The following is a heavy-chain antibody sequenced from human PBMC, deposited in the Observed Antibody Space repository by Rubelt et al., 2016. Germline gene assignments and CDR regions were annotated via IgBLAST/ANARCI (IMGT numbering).Heavy chain of an antibody. CDR2: LSGSGGDT. D-gene: IGHD6-13*01. Sequence: NYAMNWVRQAPGKGLEWVSALSGSGGDTFHADSVKGRFTISRDNSKNTLYLQMNSLRTEDTAVYYCARDSSIAAADYYFDYWGQGTLVTVSS. J-gene: IGHJ4*02. V-gene: IGHV3-23*01. CDR3: ARDSSIAAADYYFDY. CDR1: NYA.